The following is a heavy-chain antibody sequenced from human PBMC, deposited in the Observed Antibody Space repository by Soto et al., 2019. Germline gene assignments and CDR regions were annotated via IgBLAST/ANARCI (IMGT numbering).Heavy chain of an antibody. J-gene: IGHJ3*02. V-gene: IGHV3-33*01. Sequence: QVQLVESGGGVVQPGRSLRLSCAASGFTFSSYGMHWVRQAPGKGLEWVAVIWYDGSNKYYADSVKGRFTISRDNSKNTLYLQMNSLRAEDTAGYYCAREAPYGGNSAAFDIWGQGTMVTFSS. CDR2: IWYDGSNK. D-gene: IGHD2-21*02. CDR3: AREAPYGGNSAAFDI. CDR1: GFTFSSYG.